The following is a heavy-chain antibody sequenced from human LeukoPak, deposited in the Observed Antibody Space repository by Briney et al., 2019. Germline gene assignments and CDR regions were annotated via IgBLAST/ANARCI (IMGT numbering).Heavy chain of an antibody. CDR3: ARTTTVKNYYYYYYMDV. D-gene: IGHD4-17*01. Sequence: SETLSLTCTVSGGPISSSSYYWGWIRQPPGKGLEWIGSIYYSGSTYYNPSLKSRVTISVDTSKNQFSLKLSSVTAADTAVYYCARTTTVKNYYYYYYMDVWGKGTTVTVSS. CDR2: IYYSGST. J-gene: IGHJ6*03. CDR1: GGPISSSSYY. V-gene: IGHV4-39*01.